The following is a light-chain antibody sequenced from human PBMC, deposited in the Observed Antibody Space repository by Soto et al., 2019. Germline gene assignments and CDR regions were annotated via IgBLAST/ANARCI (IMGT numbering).Light chain of an antibody. CDR2: AAS. J-gene: IGKJ1*01. V-gene: IGKV1-27*01. Sequence: DIQMTQSPSSLSASVGDRVTITCRASQGIGNYLAWYQQKSGKVPKLLIYAASTLQSGVPSRFSGSRSGTDFTHTISSLQPEDVATYYCQNHNNAPWTFGQGTKV. CDR1: QGIGNY. CDR3: QNHNNAPWT.